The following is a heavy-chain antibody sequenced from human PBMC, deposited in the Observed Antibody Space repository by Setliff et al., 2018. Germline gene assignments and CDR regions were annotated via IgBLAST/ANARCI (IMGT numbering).Heavy chain of an antibody. CDR1: GFTFSTYS. D-gene: IGHD2-21*01. V-gene: IGHV3-23*01. Sequence: PSETLSLSCAASGFTFSTYSMSWVRQAPGKGLEWVSAISGGNKYHADSVKGRFTISRDNAKNSLYLQMSSLRAEDMAVYYCARDRAYSSFDYWGQGTLVTVSS. J-gene: IGHJ4*02. CDR3: ARDRAYSSFDY. CDR2: ISGGNK.